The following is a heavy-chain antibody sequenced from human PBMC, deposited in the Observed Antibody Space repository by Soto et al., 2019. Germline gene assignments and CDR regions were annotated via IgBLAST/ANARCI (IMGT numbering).Heavy chain of an antibody. CDR1: GGSISSSNW. V-gene: IGHV4-4*02. CDR2: IYHSGST. CDR3: ARGRVKQQLVGPFSFFDY. J-gene: IGHJ4*02. D-gene: IGHD6-13*01. Sequence: TSETLSLTCAVSGGSISSSNWWSWVRQPPGKGLEWIGEIYHSGSTNYNPSLKSRVTISVDKSKNQFSLKLSSVTAADTAVYYCARGRVKQQLVGPFSFFDYWGQGTLVTVSS.